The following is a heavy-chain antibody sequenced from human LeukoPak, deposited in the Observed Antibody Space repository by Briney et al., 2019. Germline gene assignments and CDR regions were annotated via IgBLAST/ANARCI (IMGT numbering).Heavy chain of an antibody. CDR3: ARGVYIAAAQYGY. V-gene: IGHV4-59*01. Sequence: SETLSLTCTVSGGSISSYYWSWIRQPPGKGLEGSGYIYYSGTTNYNPSLTSRGTISVETCKNQFSLKLSSVTAADTAVYYCARGVYIAAAQYGYWGQGTLVTVSS. D-gene: IGHD6-13*01. J-gene: IGHJ4*02. CDR2: IYYSGTT. CDR1: GGSISSYY.